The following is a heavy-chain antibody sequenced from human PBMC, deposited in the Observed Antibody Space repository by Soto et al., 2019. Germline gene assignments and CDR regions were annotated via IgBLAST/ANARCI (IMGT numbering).Heavy chain of an antibody. CDR3: ANEPYSDVWSAYYYFDY. CDR2: ISGSGGSA. CDR1: GFTFGSHA. J-gene: IGHJ4*02. D-gene: IGHD3-3*01. V-gene: IGHV3-23*01. Sequence: EVQLLESGGGLVQPGGSLRLSCAASGFTFGSHAMIWVRQAPGKGLEWVSAISGSGGSAYYADSVKGRFTISRDYSINTLYLPMNSLRAEDTAVYYCANEPYSDVWSAYYYFDYWGQGTRVTVSS.